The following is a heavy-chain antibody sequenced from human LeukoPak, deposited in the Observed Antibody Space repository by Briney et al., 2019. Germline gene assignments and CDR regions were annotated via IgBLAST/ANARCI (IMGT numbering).Heavy chain of an antibody. J-gene: IGHJ6*02. V-gene: IGHV3-11*01. CDR1: GFTFSDYY. CDR2: ISSSGSTI. Sequence: GGSLRLSCAASGFTFSDYYMSWIRQAPGKGLEWVSYISSSGSTIYYADSVKGRFTISRDNAKNSLYLQMNSLRAEDTAVYYCAKDVEIQNEQWLVRDKYYYYGMDVWGQGTTVTVSS. CDR3: AKDVEIQNEQWLVRDKYYYYGMDV. D-gene: IGHD6-19*01.